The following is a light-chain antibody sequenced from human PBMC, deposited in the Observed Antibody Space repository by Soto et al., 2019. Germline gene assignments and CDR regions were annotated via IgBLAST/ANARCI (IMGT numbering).Light chain of an antibody. CDR3: QHRRYCPLT. CDR1: QSVSCY. Sequence: VVPLTTATLSLSPGERAPLSCRASQSVSCYLACYQQKPSHAPMLLNYDACNRATGIPARCSGSGSGTDFTLTISSLEPEDCTGYYCQHRRYCPLTFGGGT. J-gene: IGKJ4*01. CDR2: DAC. V-gene: IGKV3-11*01.